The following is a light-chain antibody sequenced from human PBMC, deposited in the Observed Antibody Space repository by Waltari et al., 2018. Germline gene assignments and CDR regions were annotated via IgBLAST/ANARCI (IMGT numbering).Light chain of an antibody. J-gene: IGKJ1*01. V-gene: IGKV1-39*01. CDR2: ATS. Sequence: DIQMTQSPSSLSASVGDRITITCRTSQGISTYLNWYQHVSGKAPKLLIYATSNLQSGVPSRFSGSGSVTHFTLTITSLQPEDFATYYCHQSYNTPGTFGQGTRVEIK. CDR1: QGISTY. CDR3: HQSYNTPGT.